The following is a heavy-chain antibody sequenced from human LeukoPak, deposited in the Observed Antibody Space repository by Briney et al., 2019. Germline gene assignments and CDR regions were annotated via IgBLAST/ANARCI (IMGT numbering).Heavy chain of an antibody. CDR1: GGSISSYY. D-gene: IGHD4-17*01. V-gene: IGHV4-59*08. Sequence: SEALSLTCTVSGGSISSYYWSWIRQPPGKGLEWIGYIYYSGSTNYNPSLKSRVTISVDTSKNQFSLKPSSVTAADTAVYYCARHSDYGDYASQFDYWGQGTLVTVSS. CDR3: ARHSDYGDYASQFDY. CDR2: IYYSGST. J-gene: IGHJ4*02.